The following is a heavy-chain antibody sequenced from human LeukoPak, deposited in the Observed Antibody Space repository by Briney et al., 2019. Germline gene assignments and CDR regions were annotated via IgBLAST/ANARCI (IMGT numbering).Heavy chain of an antibody. CDR2: ISYDGSNK. CDR3: AKDYRPHDFWSGLADY. CDR1: GFTFSNYG. J-gene: IGHJ4*02. V-gene: IGHV3-30*18. Sequence: PGGSLRLSCAVSGFTFSNYGMHWVRQAPGKGLEWVTLISYDGSNKYYADSVKGRFTISRDNSKNTLYLQMNSLRAEDTAVYYCAKDYRPHDFWSGLADYWGQGTLVTVSS. D-gene: IGHD3-3*01.